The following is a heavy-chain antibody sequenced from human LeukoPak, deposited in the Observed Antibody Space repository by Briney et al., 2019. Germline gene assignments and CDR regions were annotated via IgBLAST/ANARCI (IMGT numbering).Heavy chain of an antibody. CDR1: GYTFTSYY. Sequence: ASVKVSCKASGYTFTSYYIHWVRQAPGQGLEWMGIINPSGGSTGYAQKFQDRVTMSRDTSTSTVYMELSSLRSEDTAVYYCATELRSGYFDYWGQGTLVTVSS. V-gene: IGHV1-46*01. D-gene: IGHD3-22*01. J-gene: IGHJ4*02. CDR2: INPSGGST. CDR3: ATELRSGYFDY.